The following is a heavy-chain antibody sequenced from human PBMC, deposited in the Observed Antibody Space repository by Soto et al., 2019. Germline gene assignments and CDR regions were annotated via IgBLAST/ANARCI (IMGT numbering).Heavy chain of an antibody. D-gene: IGHD2-8*01. CDR2: IIPMFGTA. J-gene: IGHJ3*02. V-gene: IGHV1-69*06. CDR3: ERSKGVGLVVDAFDI. CDR1: GDTFNSHA. Sequence: QVQLVQSGAEVKKPGSSVKVSCKVSGDTFNSHAITWVRQAPGQGLEWMGRIIPMFGTANYAQKFQGRVTITADTSTSTAYMELRRLRSEDTAVYYCERSKGVGLVVDAFDIWGQGTMVTVSS.